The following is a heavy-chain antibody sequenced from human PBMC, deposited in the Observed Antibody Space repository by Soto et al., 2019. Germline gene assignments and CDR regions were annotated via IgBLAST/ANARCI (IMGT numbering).Heavy chain of an antibody. CDR2: INHSGST. D-gene: IGHD3-22*01. CDR1: GGSFSGYY. V-gene: IGHV4-34*01. CDR3: ARAAPYYYDSSGYLGY. Sequence: SETLSLTCAVYGGSFSGYYWSWIRQPPGKGLEWIGEINHSGSTNYNPSLKSRVTISVDTSKNQFSLKLSSVTAADTAVYYCARAAPYYYDSSGYLGYWGQGTLVTVSS. J-gene: IGHJ4*02.